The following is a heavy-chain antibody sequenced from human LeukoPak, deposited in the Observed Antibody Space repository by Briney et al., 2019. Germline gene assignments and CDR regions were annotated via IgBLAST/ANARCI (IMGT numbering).Heavy chain of an antibody. V-gene: IGHV1-2*06. CDR2: IDPKSGGT. CDR3: ARDSRVSADY. D-gene: IGHD2-8*01. CDR1: GYTFTSYD. J-gene: IGHJ4*02. Sequence: ASVKVSCKASGYTFTSYDINWVRQATGQGLEWLGRIDPKSGGTSFAHNFQGRVTMTTDTSISTVYMDLSSLRSDDTAVYYCARDSRVSADYWGQGTLVTVSS.